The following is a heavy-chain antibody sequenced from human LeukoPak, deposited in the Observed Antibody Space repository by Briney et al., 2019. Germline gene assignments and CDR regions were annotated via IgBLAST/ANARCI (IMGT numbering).Heavy chain of an antibody. D-gene: IGHD2-21*02. V-gene: IGHV3-23*01. CDR3: AKCNDGDCYKDVLDI. Sequence: PGESLRLSCATSGFSFTTYAMSWVRQAPGKGLEWVSAVSGRGDTAYYADSVKGRFTISKDNSKSTLSLQMDSLRAEDTAVYYCAKCNDGDCYKDVLDIWGQGTMVTVSS. CDR1: GFSFTTYA. CDR2: VSGRGDTA. J-gene: IGHJ3*02.